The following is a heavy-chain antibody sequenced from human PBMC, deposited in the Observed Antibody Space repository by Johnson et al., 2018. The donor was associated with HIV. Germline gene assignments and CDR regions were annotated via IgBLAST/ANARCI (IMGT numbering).Heavy chain of an antibody. CDR1: GFTVSSYG. CDR2: IWYDGSNK. J-gene: IGHJ3*02. Sequence: QVLLVESGGGLVQPGGSLRLSCAASGFTVSSYGMHWVRQAPGTGLEWVAVIWYDGSNKYYADSVKGRFTISRDNSKNTLYLQMNSLRAGDTAVYYCARGVLAFDIWGQGTMVTVSS. V-gene: IGHV3-33*08. D-gene: IGHD5/OR15-5a*01. CDR3: ARGVLAFDI.